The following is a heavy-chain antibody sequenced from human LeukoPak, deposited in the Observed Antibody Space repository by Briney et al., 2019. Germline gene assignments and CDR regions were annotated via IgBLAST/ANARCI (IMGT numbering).Heavy chain of an antibody. Sequence: GGSLRLSCAASGFTFDDDTMHWVRQTPGRGLEWVSFITWKSHRTHYADSVKGRFTVSRDNSKNTLYLQMNSLSVEDTAVYYCARVGYYASGPFSYFDYWGQGTLVTVSS. J-gene: IGHJ4*02. CDR1: GFTFDDDT. CDR3: ARVGYYASGPFSYFDY. CDR2: ITWKSHRT. V-gene: IGHV3-43*01. D-gene: IGHD3-10*01.